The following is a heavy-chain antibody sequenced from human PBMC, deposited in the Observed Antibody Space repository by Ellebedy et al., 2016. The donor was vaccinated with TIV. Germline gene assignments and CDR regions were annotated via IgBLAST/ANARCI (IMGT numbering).Heavy chain of an antibody. Sequence: PGGSLRLSCETSGFRFNTYWMSWVRQAPGKGLEWVANIKQDGSEKYYVGSVEGRFIISRDNANNSLSLRINNPRAEDTAVYYCAKDKVFGDSRWEIDVWGQGTTVTVSS. J-gene: IGHJ6*02. CDR1: GFRFNTYW. V-gene: IGHV3-7*03. D-gene: IGHD4-17*01. CDR2: IKQDGSEK. CDR3: AKDKVFGDSRWEIDV.